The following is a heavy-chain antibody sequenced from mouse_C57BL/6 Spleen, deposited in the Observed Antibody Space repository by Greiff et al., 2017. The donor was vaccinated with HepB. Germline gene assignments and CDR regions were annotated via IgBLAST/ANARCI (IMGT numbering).Heavy chain of an antibody. D-gene: IGHD3-3*01. Sequence: QVQLQQPGAELVRPGTSVKLSCKASGYTFTSYWKHWVKQRPGQGLEWIGVIDPSDSYTNYNQKFKGKATLTVDTASSTAYMQLSSLTSEDSAVYYCARHGGWAMDYWGQGTSVTVSS. CDR1: GYTFTSYW. V-gene: IGHV1-59*01. CDR2: IDPSDSYT. J-gene: IGHJ4*01. CDR3: ARHGGWAMDY.